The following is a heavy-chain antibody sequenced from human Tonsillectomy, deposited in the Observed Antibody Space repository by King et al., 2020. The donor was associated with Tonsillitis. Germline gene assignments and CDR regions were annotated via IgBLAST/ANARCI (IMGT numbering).Heavy chain of an antibody. CDR2: IRNKPSGYTT. CDR3: TKGDCRGGNCYAGDF. V-gene: IGHV3-72*01. D-gene: IGHD2-15*01. Sequence: VQLVESGGGLVQPGGSLSLSCAASGFTFSAYFMDWVRQTPGKGLEWIGRIRNKPSGYTTEYAASVKGRFSISRDDSRTSLYLQMNSLKSDDTAVYYCTKGDCRGGNCYAGDFWGQGTLVTVSS. J-gene: IGHJ4*02. CDR1: GFTFSAYF.